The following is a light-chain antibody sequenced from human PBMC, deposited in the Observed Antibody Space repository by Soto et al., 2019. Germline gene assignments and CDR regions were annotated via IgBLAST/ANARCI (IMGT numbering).Light chain of an antibody. V-gene: IGKV3-20*01. CDR1: QSFSSSS. CDR2: DTS. J-gene: IGKJ1*01. CDR3: QQYDSSPRT. Sequence: EIVLTQSPGTLSLSPGERATLSCRASQSFSSSSLAWYQQKPGQAPRLLIYDTSSRATGIPDRFSGSGSGTDFTLTISRLEPEDFAIYHCQQYDSSPRTFGQGTKVDI.